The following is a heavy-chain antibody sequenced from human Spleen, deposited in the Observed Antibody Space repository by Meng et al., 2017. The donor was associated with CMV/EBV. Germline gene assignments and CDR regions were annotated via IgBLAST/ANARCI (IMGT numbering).Heavy chain of an antibody. J-gene: IGHJ4*02. V-gene: IGHV1-69*10. Sequence: SVKVSCKASGDTFSSYAISWVRQAPGQGLEWMGGIIPILGIANYAQKFQGRVTITADKSTSTAYMELRRLKSDDTAVYYCARGYSSAHIYFDYWGQGTLVTVSS. CDR2: IIPILGIA. CDR3: ARGYSSAHIYFDY. D-gene: IGHD6-25*01. CDR1: GDTFSSYA.